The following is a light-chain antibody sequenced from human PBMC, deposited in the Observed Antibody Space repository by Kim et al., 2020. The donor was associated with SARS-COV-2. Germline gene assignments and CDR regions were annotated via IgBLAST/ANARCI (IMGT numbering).Light chain of an antibody. J-gene: IGLJ2*01. CDR3: QSRDSSDKEV. CDR2: GKN. Sequence: SSELTQDPAVSVALGQTVRISCQGDSLRRYYATWYQQKPRQSPVVVNYGKNNRPSGIPDRFSGSSSGNTASLTITGAQAEDEADYYCQSRDSSDKEVFGGGTQLTVL. V-gene: IGLV3-19*01. CDR1: SLRRYY.